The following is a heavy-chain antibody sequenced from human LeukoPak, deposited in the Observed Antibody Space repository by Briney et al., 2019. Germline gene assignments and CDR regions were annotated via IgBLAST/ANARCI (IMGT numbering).Heavy chain of an antibody. D-gene: IGHD2-15*01. Sequence: ASVKVSCKASGGTFSSYAISWVRQAPGQGLEWMGRIIPILGIANYAQKFRGRVTITADKSTSTAYMELSSLRSEDTAVYYCASSAVVVVAATPAIPLYYYGMDVWGQGTTVTVSS. V-gene: IGHV1-69*04. CDR3: ASSAVVVVAATPAIPLYYYGMDV. CDR1: GGTFSSYA. CDR2: IIPILGIA. J-gene: IGHJ6*02.